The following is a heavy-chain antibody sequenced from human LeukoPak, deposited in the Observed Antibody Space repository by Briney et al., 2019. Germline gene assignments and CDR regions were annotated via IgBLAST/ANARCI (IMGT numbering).Heavy chain of an antibody. D-gene: IGHD1-26*01. J-gene: IGHJ3*02. V-gene: IGHV4-4*02. Sequence: PSETLSLTCAVSGGSISSSNWWSWVRQPPGKGLEWIGEIYHSGSTNYNPSLKSRVTISVDKSKNQFSLKLSSVTAADTAVYYCARTSGSSTGVAFDIWGQGTMVTVSS. CDR2: IYHSGST. CDR3: ARTSGSSTGVAFDI. CDR1: GGSISSSNW.